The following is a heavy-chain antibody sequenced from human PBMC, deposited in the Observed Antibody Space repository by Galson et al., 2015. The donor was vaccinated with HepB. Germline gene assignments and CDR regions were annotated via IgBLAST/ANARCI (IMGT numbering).Heavy chain of an antibody. CDR3: ARDSRLELRLKNYLSYGMDV. Sequence: SVKVSCKASGYTFTSYGISWVRQAPGQGLEWMGWISAYNRDTNYSQKLQGRVTMTTDTSTRTAYMELRTLRSDDTAVYYCARDSRLELRLKNYLSYGMDVWGQGTTVIVSS. CDR2: ISAYNRDT. D-gene: IGHD3-16*01. CDR1: GYTFTSYG. J-gene: IGHJ6*02. V-gene: IGHV1-18*01.